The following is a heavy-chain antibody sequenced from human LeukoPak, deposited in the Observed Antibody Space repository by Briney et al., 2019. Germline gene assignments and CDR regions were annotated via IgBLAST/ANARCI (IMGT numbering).Heavy chain of an antibody. CDR1: GGSISSSYW. J-gene: IGHJ5*02. CDR3: ARITVTKGRYNWFDP. Sequence: SGTLSLTCAVSGGSISSSYWWSWVRQLPGKGLDWIGEVYHTGSTNYNSSLKSRVTISVDKSKNQFSLKLTSVTAADTAVYYCARITVTKGRYNWFDPWGQGTLVTVSS. V-gene: IGHV4-4*02. CDR2: VYHTGST. D-gene: IGHD4-11*01.